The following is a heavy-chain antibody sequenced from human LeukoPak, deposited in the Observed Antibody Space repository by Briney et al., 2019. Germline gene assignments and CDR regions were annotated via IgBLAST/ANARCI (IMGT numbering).Heavy chain of an antibody. Sequence: GGSLRLSCSASGFTFSNCAMHWVSQAPGKGTEFVSVISSYGDKTYYADSVKGRFTISRDNSKNTVSLQMSSLRAEDTAVYYCVKDLYKGDTSSWYYFDYWGQGTLVTVSS. CDR1: GFTFSNCA. J-gene: IGHJ4*02. CDR3: VKDLYKGDTSSWYYFDY. CDR2: ISSYGDKT. D-gene: IGHD6-13*01. V-gene: IGHV3-64D*06.